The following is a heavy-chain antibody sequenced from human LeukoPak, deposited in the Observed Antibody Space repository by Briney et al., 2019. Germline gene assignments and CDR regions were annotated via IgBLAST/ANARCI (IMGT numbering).Heavy chain of an antibody. V-gene: IGHV5-51*01. CDR1: GYSFTSYW. D-gene: IGHD2-2*01. CDR2: IYPGDSDT. Sequence: GESLQISCKGSGYSFTSYWIGWVRQMPGKVLEWMGIIYPGDSDTRYSPSFQGQVTISADKSISTAYLQWSSLKASDTAMYYCARHVSFDIVVVPAAMPDWFDPWGQGTLVTVSS. CDR3: ARHVSFDIVVVPAAMPDWFDP. J-gene: IGHJ5*02.